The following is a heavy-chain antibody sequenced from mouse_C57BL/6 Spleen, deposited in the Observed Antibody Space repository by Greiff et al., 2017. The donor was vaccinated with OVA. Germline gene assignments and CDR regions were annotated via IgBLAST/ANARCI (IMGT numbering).Heavy chain of an antibody. CDR2: IDPENGDT. V-gene: IGHV14-4*01. J-gene: IGHJ3*01. CDR1: GFNIKDDY. CDR3: TPITTVVARAY. Sequence: DVKLQESGAELVRPGASVKLSCTASGFNIKDDYMHWVKQRPEQGLEWIGWIDPENGDTEYASKFQGKATITADTSSNTAYLQLSSLTSEDTAVYYCTPITTVVARAYWGQGTLVTVSA. D-gene: IGHD1-1*01.